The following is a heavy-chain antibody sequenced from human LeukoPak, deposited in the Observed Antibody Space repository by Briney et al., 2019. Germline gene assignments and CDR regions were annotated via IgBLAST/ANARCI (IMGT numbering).Heavy chain of an antibody. J-gene: IGHJ3*02. CDR3: ARYPRSNAFDI. Sequence: SETLSLTCTVSGGSISSYYWSWIRQPPGKGLEWIGYIYYSRSTNYNPSLKSRVTISVDTSKNQFSLKLSSVTAADTAVYYCARYPRSNAFDIWGQGTMVTVSS. CDR1: GGSISSYY. CDR2: IYYSRST. V-gene: IGHV4-59*08.